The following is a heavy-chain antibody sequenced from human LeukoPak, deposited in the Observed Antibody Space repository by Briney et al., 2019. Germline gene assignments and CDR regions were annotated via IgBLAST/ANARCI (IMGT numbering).Heavy chain of an antibody. CDR1: GFTFSSYA. CDR2: IRHDGSNT. CDR3: AKRASDPSWYFDL. J-gene: IGHJ2*01. V-gene: IGHV3-30*02. Sequence: GGSLRLSCAASGFTFSSYAMHWVRQAPGKGLEWVAFIRHDGSNTYYGDSVKGRFTVSRDNSKNTLFLQMSSLRPEDTAVYYCAKRASDPSWYFDLWGRGTLVTVSS.